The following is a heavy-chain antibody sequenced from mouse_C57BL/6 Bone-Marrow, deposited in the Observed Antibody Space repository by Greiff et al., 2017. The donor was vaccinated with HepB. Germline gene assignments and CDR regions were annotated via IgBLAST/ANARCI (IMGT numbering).Heavy chain of an antibody. J-gene: IGHJ1*03. CDR2: ISDGGSYT. CDR3: AREGSSSYWYFDV. Sequence: EVQVVESGGGLVKPGGSLKLSCAASGFTFSSYAMSWVRQTPEKRLEWVATISDGGSYTYYPDNVKGRFTISRDNAKNNLYLQMSHLKSEDTAMYYCAREGSSSYWYFDVWGTGTTVTVSS. CDR1: GFTFSSYA. V-gene: IGHV5-4*01. D-gene: IGHD1-1*01.